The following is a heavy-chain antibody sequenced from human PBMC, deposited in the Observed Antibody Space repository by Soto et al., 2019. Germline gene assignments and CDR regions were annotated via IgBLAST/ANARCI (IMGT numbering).Heavy chain of an antibody. CDR2: INASNGST. V-gene: IGHV1-46*01. J-gene: IGHJ6*02. CDR3: AREGYYYGMDV. CDR1: GYTFSTYY. Sequence: GASVKVSCKASGYTFSTYYMHWVRQAPGQGLEWMGRINASNGSTTYAQKFQGRVTITRDTSTTTAYMELSSLRSEDTAVYYCAREGYYYGMDVWGQGTTVTVSS.